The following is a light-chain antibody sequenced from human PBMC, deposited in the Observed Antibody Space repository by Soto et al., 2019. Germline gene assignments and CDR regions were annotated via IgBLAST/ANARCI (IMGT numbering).Light chain of an antibody. Sequence: IQLTQSPSSLSASVGDRVTITCRASQGISSYLAWYQQKPGKAPKLLIYAASTLQSGVPSRFSGSGSGTDFTLTISSLQPEDFATYYCQQLNSYPMGFGGGTKVEIK. J-gene: IGKJ4*01. CDR3: QQLNSYPMG. CDR1: QGISSY. V-gene: IGKV1-9*01. CDR2: AAS.